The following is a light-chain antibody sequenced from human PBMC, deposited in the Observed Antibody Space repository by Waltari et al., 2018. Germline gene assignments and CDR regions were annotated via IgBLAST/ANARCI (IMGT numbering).Light chain of an antibody. Sequence: QSALTQPASVSGSPGQSITISCTGTSSDVGGYNYVSWYQKHPGKAPKLLIYDVSNLPSGVSTRFSSSKSGNTASLIISGLQAEDEADYYCSSYTSITTLLLIFGGGTKLTVL. J-gene: IGLJ2*01. V-gene: IGLV2-14*03. CDR3: SSYTSITTLLLI. CDR1: SSDVGGYNY. CDR2: DVS.